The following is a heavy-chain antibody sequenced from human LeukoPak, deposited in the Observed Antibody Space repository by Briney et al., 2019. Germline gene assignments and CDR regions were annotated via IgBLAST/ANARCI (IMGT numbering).Heavy chain of an antibody. CDR3: ATGFMTTVTHFDY. CDR2: FDPEDGET. D-gene: IGHD4-17*01. V-gene: IGHV1-24*01. CDR1: GYTLTELS. J-gene: IGHJ4*02. Sequence: ASVKVSCKVPGYTLTELSMHWVRQAPGKGLEWMGGFDPEDGETIYAQKFQGRVTMTEDTSTDTAYMELSSLRSEDTAVYYCATGFMTTVTHFDYWGQGTLVTVSS.